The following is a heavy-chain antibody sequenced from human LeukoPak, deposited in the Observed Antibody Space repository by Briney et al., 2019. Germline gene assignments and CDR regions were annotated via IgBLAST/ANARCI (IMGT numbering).Heavy chain of an antibody. CDR2: ISSSGSTI. J-gene: IGHJ4*02. CDR1: GFTFSSYA. D-gene: IGHD3-10*01. CDR3: ARATYYYGSGSYPDY. V-gene: IGHV3-48*04. Sequence: GGSLRLSCAASGFTFSSYAMSWVRQAPGKGLEWVSYISSSGSTIYYADSVKGRFTISRDNAKNSLYLQMNSLRAEDTAVYYCARATYYYGSGSYPDYWGQGTLVTVSS.